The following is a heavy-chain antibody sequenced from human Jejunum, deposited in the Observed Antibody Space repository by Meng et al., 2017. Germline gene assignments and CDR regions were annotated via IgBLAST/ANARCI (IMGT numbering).Heavy chain of an antibody. CDR2: FTRGGTT. J-gene: IGHJ4*02. Sequence: QVQLQQWGAGLLKPSETLSLTCAVYGGSISGYFWSWLRQAPGEGLEWVGEFTRGGTTNYNPSLKSRVTISADTSKNQFSLTLSSVSAADTAVYYCARHEVDFDNWGQGTLVTVFS. V-gene: IGHV4-34*02. CDR1: GGSISGYF. D-gene: IGHD1-26*01. CDR3: ARHEVDFDN.